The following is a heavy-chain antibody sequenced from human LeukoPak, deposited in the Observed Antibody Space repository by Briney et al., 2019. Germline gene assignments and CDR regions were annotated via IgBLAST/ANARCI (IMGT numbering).Heavy chain of an antibody. J-gene: IGHJ4*02. CDR3: AKDRITMVRGVLDY. CDR1: GFNFKDYW. CDR2: ISYDGSNK. Sequence: PGGSLRLSCEASGFNFKDYWMSWVRQAPGKGLEWVAVISYDGSNKYYADSVKGRFAISRDNSKNTLCLQMNSLRAEDTAVYYCAKDRITMVRGVLDYWGQGTLVTVSS. D-gene: IGHD3-10*01. V-gene: IGHV3-30*18.